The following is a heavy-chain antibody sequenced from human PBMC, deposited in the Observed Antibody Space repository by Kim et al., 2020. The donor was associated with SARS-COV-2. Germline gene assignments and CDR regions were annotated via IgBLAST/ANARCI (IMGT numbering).Heavy chain of an antibody. V-gene: IGHV3-30-3*01. CDR1: GFTFSSYA. Sequence: GGSLRLSCAASGFTFSSYAMHWVRQAPGKGLEWVAVISYDGSNKYYADSVKGRFTISRDNSKNTLYLQMNSLRAEDTAVYYCARDQGTGEGAFDIWGQGTMVTVSS. D-gene: IGHD1-1*01. CDR2: ISYDGSNK. CDR3: ARDQGTGEGAFDI. J-gene: IGHJ3*02.